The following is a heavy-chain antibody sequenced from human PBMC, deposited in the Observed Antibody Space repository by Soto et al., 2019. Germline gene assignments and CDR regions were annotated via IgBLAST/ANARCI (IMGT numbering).Heavy chain of an antibody. Sequence: SVKVSCKASGYTFTSYYMHWVRQAPGQGLEWMGGIIPIFGTANYAQKFQGRVTITADESTSTAYMELSSLRSEDTAVYYCARGDGYNSANFDYWGQGTLVTVSS. CDR3: ARGDGYNSANFDY. J-gene: IGHJ4*02. CDR2: IIPIFGTA. CDR1: GYTFTSYY. V-gene: IGHV1-69*13. D-gene: IGHD5-12*01.